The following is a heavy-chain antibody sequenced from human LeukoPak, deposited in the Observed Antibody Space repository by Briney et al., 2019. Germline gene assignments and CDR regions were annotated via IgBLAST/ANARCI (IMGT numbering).Heavy chain of an antibody. CDR2: ISSSDSSRSPI. D-gene: IGHD3-22*01. V-gene: IGHV3-48*01. Sequence: GGSLRLSCAASGFTFSSYSMNWVRQAPGKGLEWVSYISSSDSSRSPIYFADSVQGRFTISRDNAKNSLYLQMNSLRAEDSAVYYCAGRYDSSGYPLHWGQGTLVTVSS. J-gene: IGHJ4*02. CDR3: AGRYDSSGYPLH. CDR1: GFTFSSYS.